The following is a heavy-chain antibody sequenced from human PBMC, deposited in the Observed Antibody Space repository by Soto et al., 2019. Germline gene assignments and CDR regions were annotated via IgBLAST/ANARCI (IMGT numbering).Heavy chain of an antibody. V-gene: IGHV3-7*01. CDR1: AFMFSTYL. D-gene: IGHD3-16*01. Sequence: GGSLRLSCEASAFMFSTYLMSRVRQAPGKGLEWVANIKHGGNEKFYEDSVKGRFTISRDKAEKSLFLQMNSLRPEDTAVYYCVGALTYEVPYYYYGLDVWGQGTTVPVSS. CDR3: VGALTYEVPYYYYGLDV. CDR2: IKHGGNEK. J-gene: IGHJ6*02.